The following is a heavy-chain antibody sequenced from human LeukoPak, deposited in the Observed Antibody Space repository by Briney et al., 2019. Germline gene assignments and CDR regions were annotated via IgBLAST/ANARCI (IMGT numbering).Heavy chain of an antibody. CDR1: GGSINSYY. CDR3: ARLFYYGSGSYYQTPSYYYYGMDV. D-gene: IGHD3-10*01. J-gene: IGHJ6*02. V-gene: IGHV4-59*08. CDR2: VYYSGST. Sequence: SETLSLTCTVSGGSINSYYWSWIRQPPGKGLEWIGYVYYSGSTNYNPSLKSRVTISVDTSKNQFSLKLSSVTAADTAVYYCARLFYYGSGSYYQTPSYYYYGMDVWGQGTTVTVSS.